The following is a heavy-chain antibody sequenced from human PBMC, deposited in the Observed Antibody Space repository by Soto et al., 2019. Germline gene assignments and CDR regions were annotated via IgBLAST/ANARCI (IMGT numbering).Heavy chain of an antibody. D-gene: IGHD3-10*01. J-gene: IGHJ4*02. V-gene: IGHV2-5*01. Sequence: QITLKESGPTLVKPTQTLTLTCTFSGFSLGTSGVGVGWIRQPPGKALEWLAVTFWNDDNRDSPSLKSRLTITKDPSKNQVGLTMTNMDPADTASNYWAHRRGQSNSGGMFDDWGQGTLVTVSS. CDR2: TFWNDDN. CDR1: GFSLGTSGVG. CDR3: AHRRGQSNSGGMFDD.